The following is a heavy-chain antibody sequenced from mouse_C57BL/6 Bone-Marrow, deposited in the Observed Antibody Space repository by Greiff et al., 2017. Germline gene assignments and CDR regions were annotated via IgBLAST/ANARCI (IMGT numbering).Heavy chain of an antibody. Sequence: VQLQQPGAELVRPGTSVKLSCKASGYTFTSYWMHWVKQRPGQGLEWIGVIDPSDSYTNYNQKFKGKATLTVDTSSSTAYMQLSSLTSEDSAVYYCARDITTVVAPFDYWGQGTTLTGSS. CDR1: GYTFTSYW. J-gene: IGHJ2*01. D-gene: IGHD1-1*01. CDR3: ARDITTVVAPFDY. V-gene: IGHV1-59*01. CDR2: IDPSDSYT.